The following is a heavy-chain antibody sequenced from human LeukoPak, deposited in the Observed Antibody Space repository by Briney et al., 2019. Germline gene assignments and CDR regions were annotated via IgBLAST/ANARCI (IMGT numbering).Heavy chain of an antibody. CDR2: IYYSGST. V-gene: IGHV4-39*07. J-gene: IGHJ4*02. CDR1: GGSISSSSYY. D-gene: IGHD3-22*01. Sequence: PSEILSLTCTVSGGSISSSSYYWGWIRQPPGKGLEWIGSIYYSGSTYYNPSLKSRVTISVDTSKNQFSLKLSSVTAADTAVYYCASRLSGTMIVVAPDYWGQGTLVTVSS. CDR3: ASRLSGTMIVVAPDY.